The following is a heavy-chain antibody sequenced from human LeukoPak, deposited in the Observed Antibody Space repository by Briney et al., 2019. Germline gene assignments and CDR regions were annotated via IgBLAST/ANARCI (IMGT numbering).Heavy chain of an antibody. Sequence: ASVKVSCKASGGTFSSYAISWVRQAPGQGLEWMGGIIPIFGTANYAQKFQGRVTITADESTSTAYMEPSSLRSEDTAVYYCARYLKPFTMIPADLAFEIWGQGTMVTVSS. J-gene: IGHJ3*02. V-gene: IGHV1-69*13. CDR3: ARYLKPFTMIPADLAFEI. D-gene: IGHD3-22*01. CDR2: IIPIFGTA. CDR1: GGTFSSYA.